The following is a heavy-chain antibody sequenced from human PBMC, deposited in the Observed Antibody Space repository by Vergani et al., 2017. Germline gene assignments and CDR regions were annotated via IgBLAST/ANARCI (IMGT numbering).Heavy chain of an antibody. CDR2: ISSSSSTI. Sequence: EVQLVESGGGLVQPGGSLRLSCAASGFTFSSYSMNWVRQAPGKGLEWVSYISSSSSTIYYADSVKGRFTISRDNAKNSLYLQMNSLRAEDTAVYYCARDHGLLWFGNNPRIGGPSTNVWFDPWGQGTLVTVSS. CDR1: GFTFSSYS. D-gene: IGHD3-10*01. J-gene: IGHJ5*02. CDR3: ARDHGLLWFGNNPRIGGPSTNVWFDP. V-gene: IGHV3-48*01.